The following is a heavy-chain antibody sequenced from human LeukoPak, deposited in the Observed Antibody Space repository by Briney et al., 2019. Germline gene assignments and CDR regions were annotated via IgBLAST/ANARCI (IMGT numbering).Heavy chain of an antibody. CDR2: ISAYNGNT. CDR3: ARDGPVLRFLEWLSSTTYYGMDV. Sequence: ASVKVSCKASGYTFTSYGISWVRQAPGQGLEWMGWISAYNGNTNYAQKLQGRVTMTTDTSTSTAYTELRSLRSDDTAVYYCARDGPVLRFLEWLSSTTYYGMDVWGQGTTVTVSS. D-gene: IGHD3-3*01. V-gene: IGHV1-18*01. J-gene: IGHJ6*02. CDR1: GYTFTSYG.